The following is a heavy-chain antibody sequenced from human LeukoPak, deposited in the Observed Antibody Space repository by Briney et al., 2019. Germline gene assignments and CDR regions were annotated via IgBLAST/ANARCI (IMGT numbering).Heavy chain of an antibody. Sequence: GASVKVSCKASGYTFTSYAMNWVRQAPGQGLEWMGWINTNTGNPTYAQGFTGRFVFSLDTSVSTAYLQISSLKAEDTAVYYCARGSDILTGYYGRPDGAGPDFDYWGQGTLVTVSS. CDR3: ARGSDILTGYYGRPDGAGPDFDY. V-gene: IGHV7-4-1*02. CDR2: INTNTGNP. CDR1: GYTFTSYA. J-gene: IGHJ4*02. D-gene: IGHD3-9*01.